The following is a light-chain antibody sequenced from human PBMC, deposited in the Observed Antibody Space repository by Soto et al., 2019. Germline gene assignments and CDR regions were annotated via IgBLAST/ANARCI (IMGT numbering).Light chain of an antibody. Sequence: EILMTQSPATLSVSPGERATLSCRASQSVGSDLAWYQQKPGQAPRLLMYGASTRATGIPARFSGSGSGTKFTLTISGLQSEDFAVYYCQQYNNWWTFGQGTKVEIK. CDR3: QQYNNWWT. V-gene: IGKV3-15*01. CDR2: GAS. J-gene: IGKJ1*01. CDR1: QSVGSD.